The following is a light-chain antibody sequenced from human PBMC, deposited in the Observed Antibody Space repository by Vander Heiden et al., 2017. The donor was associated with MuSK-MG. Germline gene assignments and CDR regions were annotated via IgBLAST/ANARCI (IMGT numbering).Light chain of an antibody. CDR3: QYRSDWSLT. J-gene: IGKJ4*01. Sequence: EIVLTQSPATLSLSPGESATLSCRASQSVGSYLSWYQQKPGQAPRLLIYDTFYRATGIPARFSASGTGTDFTLTISSLEPEDFAVYYCQYRSDWSLTFGGGTKVEIK. CDR1: QSVGSY. CDR2: DTF. V-gene: IGKV3D-11*02.